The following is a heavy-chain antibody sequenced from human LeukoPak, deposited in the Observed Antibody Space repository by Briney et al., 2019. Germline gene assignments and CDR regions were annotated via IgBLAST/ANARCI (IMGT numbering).Heavy chain of an antibody. J-gene: IGHJ4*02. D-gene: IGHD6-13*01. Sequence: GGSLRLSCVASGFTFSSYSMNWVRQAPGRGLEWVSLISSTSSYIFYSDSVTGRFTISRDNAKNSLYLQMNSLRAEDTAVYYCARENTVVYSSSWSPDYWGQGTLVTVSS. V-gene: IGHV3-21*01. CDR2: ISSTSSYI. CDR3: ARENTVVYSSSWSPDY. CDR1: GFTFSSYS.